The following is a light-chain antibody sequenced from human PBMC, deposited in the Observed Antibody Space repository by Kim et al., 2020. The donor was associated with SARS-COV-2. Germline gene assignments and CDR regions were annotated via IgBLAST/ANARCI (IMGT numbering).Light chain of an antibody. V-gene: IGKV1-33*01. Sequence: SASLGDRVTITCRATEDIRSSLNWYQLKPGKAPKLLISDASKLQAGVPSRFSGRGSGTHFSFSISSLRPEDLATYYCLQHDTLPLTFGGGTKLEI. CDR1: EDIRSS. CDR3: LQHDTLPLT. J-gene: IGKJ4*01. CDR2: DAS.